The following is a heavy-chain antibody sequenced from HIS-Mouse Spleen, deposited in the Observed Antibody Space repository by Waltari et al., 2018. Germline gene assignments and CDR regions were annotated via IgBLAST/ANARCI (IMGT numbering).Heavy chain of an antibody. Sequence: QLQLQESGPGLVKPSETLSLTCTVSGAPISSRSYSWGWIRQPPGKGLEWIGSIDYSGSTYYNPSLKSRVTISVDTSKNQFSLKLSSVTAADTAVYYCAREIPYSSSWYDWYFDLWGRGTLVTVSS. CDR1: GAPISSRSYS. CDR3: AREIPYSSSWYDWYFDL. V-gene: IGHV4-39*07. CDR2: IDYSGST. D-gene: IGHD6-13*01. J-gene: IGHJ2*01.